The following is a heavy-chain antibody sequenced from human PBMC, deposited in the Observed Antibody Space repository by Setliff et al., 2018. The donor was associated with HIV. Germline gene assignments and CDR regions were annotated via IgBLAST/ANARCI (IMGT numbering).Heavy chain of an antibody. Sequence: LETLSLTCTVSGDPINSHYWSWIRQPPGEGLEWIGHISYSEYTNYNPSLKSRVTISLDTSKKHFSLDLYSVTAADTAVYYCARDHNSGTLHAFDLWGQGTKVTVSS. V-gene: IGHV4-59*11. CDR3: ARDHNSGTLHAFDL. CDR1: GDPINSHY. D-gene: IGHD1-26*01. J-gene: IGHJ3*01. CDR2: ISYSEYT.